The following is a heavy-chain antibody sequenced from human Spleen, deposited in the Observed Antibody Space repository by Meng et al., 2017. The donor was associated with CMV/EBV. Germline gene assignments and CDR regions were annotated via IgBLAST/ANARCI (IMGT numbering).Heavy chain of an antibody. J-gene: IGHJ2*01. D-gene: IGHD2-2*01. CDR3: ARQKGYCSSTSCYWYFDL. V-gene: IGHV5-51*01. CDR1: GYSFTSYW. Sequence: GESLKISCKGSGYSFTSYWIGWVRQMPGKGLEWMGIIYPGDSDTRYSPSFQGQVTISADKSISTAYLQWSSLKASDTAMYYCARQKGYCSSTSCYWYFDLWGRGTLVTVSS. CDR2: IYPGDSDT.